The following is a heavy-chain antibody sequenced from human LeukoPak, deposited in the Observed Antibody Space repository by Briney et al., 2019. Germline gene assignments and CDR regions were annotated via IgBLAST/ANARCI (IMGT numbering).Heavy chain of an antibody. CDR3: ARDDPNYAPHRN. V-gene: IGHV3-66*01. CDR2: IYSGGST. Sequence: GGSLRLSCAASGFTVSSNYMSWVRQAPGKGLEWVSVIYSGGSTYYADSVKGRFTISRDNSKNTLYLQMNGLRAEDTAVYYCARDDPNYAPHRNWGQGTLVTVSS. CDR1: GFTVSSNY. D-gene: IGHD1-7*01. J-gene: IGHJ4*02.